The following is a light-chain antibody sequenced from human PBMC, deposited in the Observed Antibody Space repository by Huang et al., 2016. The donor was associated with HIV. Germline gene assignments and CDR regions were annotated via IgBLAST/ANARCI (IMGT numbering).Light chain of an antibody. Sequence: DIVMTQSPDSLAVSLGARATINCKSSQSLLHSSNRRNYLAWYQQKVGQPPKLLMYWASTRQSGVPDRFSGSGAGTDFTLSISGLQAEDVATYYCQQYYSTPLTFGGGTKVEIK. J-gene: IGKJ4*01. CDR2: WAS. V-gene: IGKV4-1*01. CDR3: QQYYSTPLT. CDR1: QSLLHSSNRRNY.